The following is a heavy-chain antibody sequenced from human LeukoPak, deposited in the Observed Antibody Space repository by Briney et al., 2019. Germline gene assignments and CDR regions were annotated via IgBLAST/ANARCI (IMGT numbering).Heavy chain of an antibody. D-gene: IGHD3-10*01. CDR2: IYYSGST. J-gene: IGHJ4*02. Sequence: SETLSLTCTVSGGSIGNYYWSWIRQPPGKGLEWIGYIYYSGSTKYNPSLKSRVTISVDTSKNQFSLKLSSVTAADTAVYYCARHGGVGSGSYWYYFDYWGQGTLVTVSS. V-gene: IGHV4-59*08. CDR1: GGSIGNYY. CDR3: ARHGGVGSGSYWYYFDY.